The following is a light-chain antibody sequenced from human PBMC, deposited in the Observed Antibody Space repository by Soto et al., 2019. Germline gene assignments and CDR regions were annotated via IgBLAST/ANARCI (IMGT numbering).Light chain of an antibody. V-gene: IGKV3-11*01. CDR2: LTS. CDR3: HQRQSWPRT. CDR1: QAVNTR. J-gene: IGKJ1*01. Sequence: EIVLTQSPATLSSFPGDRVTLSCRASQAVNTRLAWYQHKPGQAPRLLIYLTSNRAAGIPARFSGSGSGTDFTLTISDVEPEDFAVYYCHQRQSWPRTFGQGTEVHIK.